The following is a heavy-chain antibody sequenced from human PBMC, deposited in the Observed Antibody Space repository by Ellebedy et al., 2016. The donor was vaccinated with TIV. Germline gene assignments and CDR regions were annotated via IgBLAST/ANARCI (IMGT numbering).Heavy chain of an antibody. V-gene: IGHV3-23*01. J-gene: IGHJ4*02. CDR1: GFTFATYA. CDR3: VAFTVNFDF. D-gene: IGHD3-3*02. Sequence: GGSLRLSXAASGFTFATYAMSWIRQAPGKGLEWVSAISGSGDNTYYADSVKGRFTISRDNSKNTLYLQLNSLRAEDTDIYYCVAFTVNFDFWGQGTQVTVSS. CDR2: ISGSGDNT.